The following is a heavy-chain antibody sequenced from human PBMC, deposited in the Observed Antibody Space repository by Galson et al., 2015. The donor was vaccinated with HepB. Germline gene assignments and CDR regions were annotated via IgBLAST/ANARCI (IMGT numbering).Heavy chain of an antibody. CDR3: ASQRRTGTNAGRAFDI. D-gene: IGHD1-7*01. Sequence: QSGAEVKKPGASVKVSCKASGYTFTSYGISWVRQAPGQGLEWMGWISAYNGNTNYAQKLQGRVTMTTDTSTSTAYMELRSLRSDDTAVYYCASQRRTGTNAGRAFDIWGQGTMVTVSS. V-gene: IGHV1-18*01. CDR2: ISAYNGNT. CDR1: GYTFTSYG. J-gene: IGHJ3*02.